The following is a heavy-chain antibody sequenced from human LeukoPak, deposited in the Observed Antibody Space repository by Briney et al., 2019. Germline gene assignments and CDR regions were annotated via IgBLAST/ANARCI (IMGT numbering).Heavy chain of an antibody. V-gene: IGHV1-69*02. D-gene: IGHD1-26*01. CDR1: GGTFSSYT. CDR2: IIPILGIA. CDR3: AHLPIVGATDAFDI. J-gene: IGHJ3*02. Sequence: SVKVSCKASGGTFSSYTISWVRQAPGQGLEWMGRIIPILGIANYAQKFQGRVTITADKSTSTAYMELSSLRSEDTAVYYCAHLPIVGATDAFDIWGQGTMVTVSS.